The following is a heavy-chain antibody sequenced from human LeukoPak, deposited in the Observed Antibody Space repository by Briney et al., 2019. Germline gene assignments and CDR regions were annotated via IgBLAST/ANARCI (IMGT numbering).Heavy chain of an antibody. V-gene: IGHV4-59*12. CDR3: ARGGFGDYYYYYMDV. CDR2: IYYSGRT. J-gene: IGHJ6*03. Sequence: SETLSLTCTVSGGSISSYYWSWIRQPPGKGLEWIGSIYYSGRTYYSPSLKSRVTISVDTSKNQFSLKLSSVTAADTAVYYCARGGFGDYYYYYMDVWGKGTTVTISS. D-gene: IGHD3-3*01. CDR1: GGSISSYY.